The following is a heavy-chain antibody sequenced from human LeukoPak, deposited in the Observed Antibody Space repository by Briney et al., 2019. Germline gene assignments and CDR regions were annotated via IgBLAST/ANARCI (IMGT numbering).Heavy chain of an antibody. D-gene: IGHD5-24*01. CDR2: ISSSSSYI. CDR1: GFTFSSYS. J-gene: IGHJ5*02. V-gene: IGHV3-21*01. CDR3: ARDGSVQEMATIPYET. Sequence: GGSLRLSCAASGFTFSSYSMNWVRQAPGKGLEWVSSISSSSSYIYYADSVKGRFTISRANAKNSLYLQMNSLRAEDTAVYYCARDGSVQEMATIPYETWGQGTLVTVSS.